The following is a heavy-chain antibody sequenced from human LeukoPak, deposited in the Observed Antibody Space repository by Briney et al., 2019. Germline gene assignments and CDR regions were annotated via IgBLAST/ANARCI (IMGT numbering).Heavy chain of an antibody. CDR1: GGSFSGYY. V-gene: IGHV4-34*01. CDR2: INHSGST. D-gene: IGHD1-26*01. CDR3: ARIVGATRPFDY. Sequence: PSETLSLTCTVSGGSFSGYYWSWIRQPPGRGLEWIGEINHSGSTNYNPSLKSRVTISIDTSKNQFSLKLSSVTAADTAVYYCARIVGATRPFDYWGQGTLVTVSS. J-gene: IGHJ4*02.